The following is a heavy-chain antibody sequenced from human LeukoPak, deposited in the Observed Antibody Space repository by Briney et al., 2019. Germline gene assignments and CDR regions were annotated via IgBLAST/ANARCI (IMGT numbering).Heavy chain of an antibody. CDR3: ARDGRSSGWIGGAGLDWFDP. Sequence: TGGSLRLSCAASGFTFSSYSMNWVRQAPGKGLEWVSSISSSSSYIYYADSVKGRFTISRDNAKNSLYLQMNSLRAEDTAVYFCARDGRSSGWIGGAGLDWFDPWGQGTLVTVSS. V-gene: IGHV3-21*01. J-gene: IGHJ5*02. CDR2: ISSSSSYI. D-gene: IGHD6-19*01. CDR1: GFTFSSYS.